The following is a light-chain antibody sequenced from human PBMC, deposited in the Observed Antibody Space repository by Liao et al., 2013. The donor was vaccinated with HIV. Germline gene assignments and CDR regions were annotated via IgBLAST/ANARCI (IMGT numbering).Light chain of an antibody. J-gene: IGLJ3*02. Sequence: SYELTQPPSVSVSPGQTASIICSGDKLGDKYACWYQQKRGQSPVLVIYQDTKRPSGIPERFSGSNSGNTATLTISGTQAMDEADYYCQSADSSGTYPLVFGGGTKLTVL. V-gene: IGLV3-1*01. CDR2: QDT. CDR1: KLGDKY. CDR3: QSADSSGTYPLV.